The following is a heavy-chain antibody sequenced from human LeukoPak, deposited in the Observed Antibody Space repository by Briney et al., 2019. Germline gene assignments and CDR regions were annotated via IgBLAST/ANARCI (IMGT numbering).Heavy chain of an antibody. D-gene: IGHD2-2*01. J-gene: IGHJ4*02. CDR3: AFPAGDQGYFDY. V-gene: IGHV1-24*01. CDR2: FDPEDGET. CDR1: GYTLTELS. Sequence: VASVKVSCKFSGYTLTELSMHWVRQAPGKGLEWMGGFDPEDGETIYAQKFQGRVTMTEDTSTDTAYMELSSLRSEDTAVYYCAFPAGDQGYFDYWGQGTLVTVSS.